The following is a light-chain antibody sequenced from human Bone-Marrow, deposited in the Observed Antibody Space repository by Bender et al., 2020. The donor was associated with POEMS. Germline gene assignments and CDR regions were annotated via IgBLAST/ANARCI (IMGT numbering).Light chain of an antibody. J-gene: IGLJ3*02. CDR3: ASYTSSSWV. V-gene: IGLV2-14*03. Sequence: QSALTQPASVSGSPGQSITISCAGTSSDVGRYDYVSWYQQHPHKAPKVMIYDVSNRPSGVSNRFSGSKSDNTASLTISGLQAEDEADYYCASYTSSSWVFGGGTKVTVL. CDR2: DVS. CDR1: SSDVGRYDY.